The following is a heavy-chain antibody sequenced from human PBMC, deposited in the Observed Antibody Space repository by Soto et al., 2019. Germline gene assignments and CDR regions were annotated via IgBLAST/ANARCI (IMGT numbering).Heavy chain of an antibody. CDR2: INAGNGNT. J-gene: IGHJ4*02. Sequence: ASVKVSCKASGYTFTSYAMHWVRQAPGQRLEWMGWINAGNGNTKYSQKFRGRVTITRDTSASTAYMELSSLRSEDTAVYYCARGSVYYDSSGYYSDWGQGTLVTVSS. CDR3: ARGSVYYDSSGYYSD. V-gene: IGHV1-3*01. D-gene: IGHD3-22*01. CDR1: GYTFTSYA.